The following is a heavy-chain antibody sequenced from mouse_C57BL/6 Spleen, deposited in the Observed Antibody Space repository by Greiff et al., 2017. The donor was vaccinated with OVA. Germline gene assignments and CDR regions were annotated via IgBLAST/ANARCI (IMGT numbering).Heavy chain of an antibody. J-gene: IGHJ2*01. D-gene: IGHD3-3*01. V-gene: IGHV1-80*01. CDR1: GYAFSSYW. Sequence: VQLQQSGAELVKPGASVQISCKASGYAFSSYWMNWVKQRPGTGLEWIGQIYTGDGDTNYNGKFKGKATLTADKASSTAYRQLSSLTSEDSAVYFCARRDSGDYWGQGTTLTVSS. CDR2: IYTGDGDT. CDR3: ARRDSGDY.